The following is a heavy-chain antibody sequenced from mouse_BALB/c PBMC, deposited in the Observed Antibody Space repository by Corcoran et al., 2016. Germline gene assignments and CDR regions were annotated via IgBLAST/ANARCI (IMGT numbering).Heavy chain of an antibody. CDR2: MDPTNGNT. V-gene: IGHV14-3*02. J-gene: IGHJ1*01. Sequence: EVQLQQSGAELVKPGASVKLSCTAAGFNIKDTYMHWVKQRPEQGLESIGRMDPTNGNTKYDPKFQGKATRTADTSSNTAYLQLSSLTSEDTAVYYCARGYYFDVWGAGTTVTVSS. CDR1: GFNIKDTY. CDR3: ARGYYFDV.